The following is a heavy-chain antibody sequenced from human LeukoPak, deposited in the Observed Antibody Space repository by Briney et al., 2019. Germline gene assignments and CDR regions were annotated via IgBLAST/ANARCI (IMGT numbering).Heavy chain of an antibody. CDR3: ARSTGSTMFIDY. V-gene: IGHV4-59*01. CDR1: GGSISPYY. J-gene: IGHJ4*02. D-gene: IGHD3-10*02. Sequence: PSETLSLTCTVSGGSISPYYWSWIRQPPGKGLEWLGYIYYSGSTDYTPYLKSRVAISVATSKHQFSLKLSSVNAADTAVYYCARSTGSTMFIDYWGQGTLVTVSS. CDR2: IYYSGST.